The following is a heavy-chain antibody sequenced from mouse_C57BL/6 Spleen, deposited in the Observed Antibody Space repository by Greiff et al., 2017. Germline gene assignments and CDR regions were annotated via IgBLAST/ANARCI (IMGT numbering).Heavy chain of an antibody. J-gene: IGHJ4*01. CDR3: ASPQVYDGYYGAMDY. Sequence: QVQLQQPGAELVKPGASVKMSCKASGYTFTSYWITWVKQRPGQGLEWIGDIYPGSGSTNYNEKFKSKATLTVDTSSSTAYMQLSSLTSEDSAVYYGASPQVYDGYYGAMDYWGQGTSVTVSS. CDR1: GYTFTSYW. CDR2: IYPGSGST. D-gene: IGHD2-3*01. V-gene: IGHV1-55*01.